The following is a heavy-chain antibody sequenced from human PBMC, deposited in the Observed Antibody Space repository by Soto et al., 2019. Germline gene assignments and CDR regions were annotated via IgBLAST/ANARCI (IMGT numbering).Heavy chain of an antibody. J-gene: IGHJ4*02. D-gene: IGHD3-3*01. CDR3: AKDLIVGVVTPDY. Sequence: QVQLVESGGGVVQPGRSLRLSCAASGFTFSSYGMHWVRQAPGKGLEWVAVISYDGSNKYYADSVKGRFTISRDNSKNTLYLQMNSLRAEDTAVYYCAKDLIVGVVTPDYWGKGTLVTVAS. CDR2: ISYDGSNK. V-gene: IGHV3-30*18. CDR1: GFTFSSYG.